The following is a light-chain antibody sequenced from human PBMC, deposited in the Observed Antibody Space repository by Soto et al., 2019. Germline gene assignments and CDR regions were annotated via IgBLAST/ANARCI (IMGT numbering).Light chain of an antibody. J-gene: IGLJ2*01. CDR3: SSYTNSSVV. Sequence: QSALTQPASVSGSPGQSITISCTGTSSDVGGYNYVSWYQQHPGKAPKLMIYDVSNRPSGVSNRFSGSKSGNTASLTISGVQAEDEADYYCSSYTNSSVVFGGGTKLTVL. CDR1: SSDVGGYNY. V-gene: IGLV2-14*01. CDR2: DVS.